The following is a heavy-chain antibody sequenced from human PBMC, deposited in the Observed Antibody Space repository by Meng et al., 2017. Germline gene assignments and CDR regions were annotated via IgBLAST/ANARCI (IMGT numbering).Heavy chain of an antibody. CDR2: LSYDGSNK. J-gene: IGHJ4*02. V-gene: IGHV3-30*01. CDR3: AHFDY. CDR1: GFTFSSYA. Sequence: VGAGGAGVQPGSSLRLPCAASGFTFSSYAMHWVRQAPGKGLEWVAVLSYDGSNKYYADSVKGRFTISRDNSKNTLYLQMNSLRAEDTAVYYCAHFDYWGQGTLVTVSS.